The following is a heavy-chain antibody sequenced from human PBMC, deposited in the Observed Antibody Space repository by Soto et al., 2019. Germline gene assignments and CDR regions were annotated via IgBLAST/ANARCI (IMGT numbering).Heavy chain of an antibody. J-gene: IGHJ4*02. CDR3: VRDPPIGSTYSGYDGIDY. Sequence: SVKVSCKVSGVTFTNDIITWVRQSPGQGLEWMGRIIPLLDIANYAQKFQGRVTITADKSTSTAYMELNSLRSEDTAVYYCVRDPPIGSTYSGYDGIDYWGQGTLVTVSS. CDR1: GVTFTNDI. D-gene: IGHD5-12*01. CDR2: IIPLLDIA. V-gene: IGHV1-69*04.